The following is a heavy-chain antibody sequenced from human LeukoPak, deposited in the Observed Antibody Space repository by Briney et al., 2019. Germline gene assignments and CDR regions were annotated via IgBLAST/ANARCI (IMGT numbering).Heavy chain of an antibody. CDR1: GYSFISYW. V-gene: IGHV5-10-1*01. CDR3: ARVIMYYYERGGYYSSDFDY. J-gene: IGHJ4*02. CDR2: IDPNDSYT. D-gene: IGHD3-22*01. Sequence: GESLKISCQGSGYSFISYWITWVRQMPGKGLEWMGMIDPNDSYTKYSPSFQGHVTISVDKSISTAYLQWSSLKASDSAMYYCARVIMYYYERGGYYSSDFDYWGQGTLVTVSS.